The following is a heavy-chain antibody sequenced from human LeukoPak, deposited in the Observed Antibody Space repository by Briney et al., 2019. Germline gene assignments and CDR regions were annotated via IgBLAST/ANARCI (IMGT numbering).Heavy chain of an antibody. V-gene: IGHV4-59*01. CDR2: VASSGTS. D-gene: IGHD2-21*02. CDR3: ARVVRGVVTSNWFDP. CDR1: GDSLNTYY. J-gene: IGHJ5*02. Sequence: SETLSLTCTVSGDSLNTYYWTWIRQTPGKELEWIGFVASSGTSNYNPSLKSRVSISIDTSKDQFSLALTSVTPADTAVYYCARVVRGVVTSNWFDPWGQGTLVSVSS.